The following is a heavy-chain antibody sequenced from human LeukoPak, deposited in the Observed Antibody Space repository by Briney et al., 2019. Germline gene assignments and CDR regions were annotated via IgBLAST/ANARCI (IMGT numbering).Heavy chain of an antibody. CDR1: GFTVSSNY. CDR3: ARDKSGAAAVYAFDI. J-gene: IGHJ3*02. CDR2: IYSGGST. Sequence: GGSLRLSCAASGFTVSSNYMNWVRQAPGKGLEWVSIIYSGGSTYYADSVKGRFTISRDNSKNTLYLQMNSLRAEDTAVYYCARDKSGAAAVYAFDIWGQGTMVTVSS. V-gene: IGHV3-53*01. D-gene: IGHD6-13*01.